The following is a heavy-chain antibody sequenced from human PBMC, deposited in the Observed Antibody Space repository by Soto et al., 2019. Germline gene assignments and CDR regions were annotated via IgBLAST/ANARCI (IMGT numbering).Heavy chain of an antibody. CDR1: GGSISSGGYY. CDR2: IYYSGST. J-gene: IGHJ6*02. Sequence: QVQLQESGPGLVKPSQTLSLTCTVSGGSISSGGYYWSWIRQHPGKGLEWIGYIYYSGSTYYNPSLKSRVTISVDTSKNQFSLKLSSVTAADTAVYYCARGWDTVLDYYGMDVWGQGTTVTVSS. D-gene: IGHD4-17*01. CDR3: ARGWDTVLDYYGMDV. V-gene: IGHV4-31*03.